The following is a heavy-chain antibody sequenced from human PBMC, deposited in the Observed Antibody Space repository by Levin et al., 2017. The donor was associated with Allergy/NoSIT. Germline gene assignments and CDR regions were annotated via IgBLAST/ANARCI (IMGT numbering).Heavy chain of an antibody. D-gene: IGHD2-2*01. Sequence: NAGGSLRLSCVASGFTFSSCGFNWVRQAPGKGLEWVAFISSGSDYIYYADSVKGRFTISRDNAKNSLFLQLNSLKAEDSAVYHCARSSVVGSCSSTSCSSFDLWGRGALVTVSS. CDR2: ISSGSDYI. V-gene: IGHV3-21*01. CDR3: ARSSVVGSCSSTSCSSFDL. CDR1: GFTFSSCG. J-gene: IGHJ2*01.